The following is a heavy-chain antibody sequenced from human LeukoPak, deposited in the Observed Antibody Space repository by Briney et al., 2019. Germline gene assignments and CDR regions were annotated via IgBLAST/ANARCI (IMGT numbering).Heavy chain of an antibody. V-gene: IGHV1-8*01. J-gene: IGHJ5*02. CDR2: MNPNSGNT. Sequence: ASLKVSCKASGYTFTSYDINWVRQATGQGLEWMGWMNPNSGNTGYAQKFQGRVTMTSNTSISTAYMEVSSLRSEDTAVYYCARGLVGSGSYYNGGWFDPWGQGTLVTVSS. CDR3: ARGLVGSGSYYNGGWFDP. D-gene: IGHD3-10*01. CDR1: GYTFTSYD.